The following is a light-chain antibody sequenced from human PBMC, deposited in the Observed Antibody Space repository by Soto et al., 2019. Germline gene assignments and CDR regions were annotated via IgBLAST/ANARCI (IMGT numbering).Light chain of an antibody. CDR3: QQYGSAAIT. J-gene: IGKJ5*01. V-gene: IGKV3-20*01. CDR1: PSVSSSD. CDR2: GAS. Sequence: EIVLTQSPGPLSLSPGEIAPLSCLASPSVSSSDLAGYQQKPGQPPSLLIDGASSRATGIPDRFSGSWSVTDFTLTISRLEPEDFAFYYCQQYGSAAITFGQGTRLEIK.